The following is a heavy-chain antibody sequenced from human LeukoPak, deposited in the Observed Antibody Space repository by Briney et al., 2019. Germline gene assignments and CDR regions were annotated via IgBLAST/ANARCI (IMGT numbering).Heavy chain of an antibody. CDR2: TNSDGSST. Sequence: GGSLRLSCAASGFTFSSYWMPWVRQAPGKGLVWVSRTNSDGSSTTYADSVKGRFTISRDNAKNTLYLQMNSLRAEDTAVYYCARGKQDFDNWGQGTPVTVSS. J-gene: IGHJ4*02. D-gene: IGHD6-13*01. V-gene: IGHV3-74*01. CDR1: GFTFSSYW. CDR3: ARGKQDFDN.